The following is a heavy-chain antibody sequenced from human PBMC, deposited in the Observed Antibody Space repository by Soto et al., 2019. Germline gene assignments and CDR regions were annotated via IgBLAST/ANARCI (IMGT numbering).Heavy chain of an antibody. V-gene: IGHV3-48*02. CDR2: ISSSSSTI. CDR1: GFTFSSYS. Sequence: PGGSLRLSCAASGFTFSSYSMNWVRQAPGKGLEWVSYISSSSSTIYYADSVKGRFTISRDNAKNSLYLQMNSLRDEDTAVYYYAREVEVMVAATPSYYYGMDVWGQGTTVTVSS. J-gene: IGHJ6*02. CDR3: AREVEVMVAATPSYYYGMDV. D-gene: IGHD2-15*01.